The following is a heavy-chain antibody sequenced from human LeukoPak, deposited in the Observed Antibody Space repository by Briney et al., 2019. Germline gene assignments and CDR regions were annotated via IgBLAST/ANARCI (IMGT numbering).Heavy chain of an antibody. CDR1: GGSISSSSYY. D-gene: IGHD3-22*01. J-gene: IGHJ4*02. V-gene: IGHV4-39*01. CDR2: IYYSGST. Sequence: SETLSLTWTVSGGSISSSSYYWGWIRQPPGKGLEWIGSIYYSGSTYYNPSLKSRVTISVDTSKNQSSLKLSSVTAADTAVYYCARRWKYSCGYTDYWGQGTLVTVSS. CDR3: ARRWKYSCGYTDY.